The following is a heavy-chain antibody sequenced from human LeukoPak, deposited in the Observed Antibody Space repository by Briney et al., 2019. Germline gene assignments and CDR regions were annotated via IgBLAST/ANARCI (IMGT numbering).Heavy chain of an antibody. D-gene: IGHD3-10*01. CDR2: IFISGGT. CDR3: ARGRYYGSGSYFHYYYYYMDV. J-gene: IGHJ6*03. V-gene: IGHV4-61*02. Sequence: PSETLSLTCTVSGDSITSGSYYWSWIRQPAGKGLEWIGRIFISGGTNYNPSLRSRVTMSLDTSKNQFSLKLYSVTAADTAVYYCARGRYYGSGSYFHYYYYYMDVWGKGTTVTVSS. CDR1: GDSITSGSYY.